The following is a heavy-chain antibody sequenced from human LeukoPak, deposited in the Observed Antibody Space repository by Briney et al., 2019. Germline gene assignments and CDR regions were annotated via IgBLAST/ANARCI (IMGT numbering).Heavy chain of an antibody. V-gene: IGHV4-38-2*01. CDR2: VYHSGST. CDR3: AADGDSSSWPSFFPYYYYYYMDV. Sequence: PSETLSLTCAVSGYSISSGYYWGWTRQPPGKGLEWIGSVYHSGSTYYNPSLKSRVTISVDTSKNQFSLKLSSVTAADTAVYYCAADGDSSSWPSFFPYYYYYYMDVWGKGTTVTVSS. J-gene: IGHJ6*03. CDR1: GYSISSGYY. D-gene: IGHD6-13*01.